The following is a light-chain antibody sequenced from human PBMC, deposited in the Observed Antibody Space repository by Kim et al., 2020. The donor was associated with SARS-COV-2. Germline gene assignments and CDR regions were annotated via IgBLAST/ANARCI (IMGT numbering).Light chain of an antibody. CDR3: GSYTSSTTWV. V-gene: IGLV2-14*04. CDR2: DVS. CDR1: NSDVGGYNY. J-gene: IGLJ3*02. Sequence: GQSITISCTGTNSDVGGYNYVSWYQQHPGKAPKLIIYDVSTRPSGVSNRFSGSKSGNTASLTISGLQAEDEADYYCGSYTSSTTWVFGGGTQLTVL.